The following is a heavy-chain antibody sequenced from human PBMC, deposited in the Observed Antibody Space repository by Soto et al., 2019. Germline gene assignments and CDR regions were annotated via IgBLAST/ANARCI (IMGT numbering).Heavy chain of an antibody. CDR2: ISYDGSNK. CDR1: GFTFSSYG. V-gene: IGHV3-30*18. D-gene: IGHD1-26*01. J-gene: IGHJ4*02. Sequence: QVQLVESGGGVVQPGRSLRLSCAASGFTFSSYGMHWVRQAPGKGLEWVAVISYDGSNKYYADSVKGRFTISRDNSKNTLYLQMNSLRAEDTAVYYCAKEERGVIDYWGQGTLVTVSS. CDR3: AKEERGVIDY.